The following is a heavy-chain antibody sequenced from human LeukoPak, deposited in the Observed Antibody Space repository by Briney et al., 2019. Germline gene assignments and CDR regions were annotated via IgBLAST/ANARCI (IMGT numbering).Heavy chain of an antibody. D-gene: IGHD3-3*01. V-gene: IGHV1-8*01. Sequence: ASVKVSCKASGYTFTSYDINWVRQAPGQGLEWMGWMNPNSGNTGYAQKFQGRVTMTRNTSISTAYMELSSLRSEDTAVYYCARVIWSGYYIGFYFDYWGQGTLVTVSS. CDR3: ARVIWSGYYIGFYFDY. J-gene: IGHJ4*02. CDR2: MNPNSGNT. CDR1: GYTFTSYD.